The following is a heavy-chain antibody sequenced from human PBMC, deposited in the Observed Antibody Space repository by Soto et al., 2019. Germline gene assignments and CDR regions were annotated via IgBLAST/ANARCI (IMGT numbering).Heavy chain of an antibody. CDR3: ARDLPWVCGGGSCNTNDGNYGMDV. J-gene: IGHJ6*02. D-gene: IGHD2-15*01. CDR1: GYTFTNYA. V-gene: IGHV1-18*01. Sequence: ASVKVSCKASGYTFTNYAFSWVRQAPGQGLEWMGWINVYNDKTRYAENVQGRITMTTDTSTSTAYMELRSLRSDDTAVYYCARDLPWVCGGGSCNTNDGNYGMDVWGQGTTVTVSS. CDR2: INVYNDKT.